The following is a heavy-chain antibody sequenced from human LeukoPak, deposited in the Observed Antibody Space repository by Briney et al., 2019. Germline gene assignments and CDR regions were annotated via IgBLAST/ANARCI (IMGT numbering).Heavy chain of an antibody. CDR2: ISSSGNTI. Sequence: GGSLRLSCAASGFTFTSYEMNWVRQAPGKGLEWVSHISSSGNTIYYADSVKGRFTISRDNSKNTLYLQMNSLRAEDTAVYYCAKDRATVRDAFDIWGQGTMVTVSS. CDR3: AKDRATVRDAFDI. D-gene: IGHD4-17*01. CDR1: GFTFTSYE. V-gene: IGHV3-48*03. J-gene: IGHJ3*02.